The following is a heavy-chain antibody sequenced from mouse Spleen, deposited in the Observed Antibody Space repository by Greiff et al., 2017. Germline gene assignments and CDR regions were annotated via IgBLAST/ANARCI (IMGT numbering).Heavy chain of an antibody. CDR2: ISYDGSN. D-gene: IGHD2-3*01. Sequence: EVKLQESGPGLVKPSQSLSLTCSVTGYSITSGYYWNWIRQFPGNKLEWMGYISYDGSNNYNPSLKNRISITRDTSKNQFFLKLNSVTTEDTATYFSARDDGVTHWDFDVWGTETTRTASS. CDR1: GYSITSGYY. CDR3: ARDDGVTHWDFDV. V-gene: IGHV3-6*01. J-gene: IGHJ1*03.